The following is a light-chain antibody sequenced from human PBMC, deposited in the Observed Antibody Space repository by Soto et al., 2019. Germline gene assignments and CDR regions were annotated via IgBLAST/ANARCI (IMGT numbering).Light chain of an antibody. CDR2: GIS. CDR1: QSVSSNY. V-gene: IGKV3-20*01. CDR3: EQYGSSPRT. Sequence: EIVLTQSPGTLSLSPGERATRSCRASQSVSSNYFAWYQQRPGQAPRLLIYGISSRATGIPDRFSGSGSGTDFTLTISRLEPEDFAVYYCEQYGSSPRTFGQGTKVDIK. J-gene: IGKJ1*01.